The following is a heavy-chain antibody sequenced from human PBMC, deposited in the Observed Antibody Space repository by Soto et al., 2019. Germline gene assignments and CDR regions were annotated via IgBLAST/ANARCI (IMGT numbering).Heavy chain of an antibody. Sequence: GESLKISCKGSGYTFTNYWIGWVLQMPGKGLEWMGIIYPGDSDTKYNPSFQDQVTISADKSITTTYLRWTSLKASDTAIYYCAASFFYYGMDVWGQGTTVTVSS. CDR1: GYTFTNYW. CDR2: IYPGDSDT. J-gene: IGHJ6*02. CDR3: AASFFYYGMDV. D-gene: IGHD3-16*02. V-gene: IGHV5-51*01.